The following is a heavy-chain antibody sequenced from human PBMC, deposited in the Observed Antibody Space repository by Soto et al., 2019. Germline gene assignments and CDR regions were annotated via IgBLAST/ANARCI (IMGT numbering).Heavy chain of an antibody. Sequence: QVQLVESGGGVVQPGRSLRLSCAASGFTFSSYAMHWVRQAPGKGLEWVAVISYDGSNIYYADSVKGRFTISRDNSKNTLYLQMNSLRTEDTAVHYCVRDGNHYDSSGPCFDYWGQGTLVTVSS. V-gene: IGHV3-30-3*01. J-gene: IGHJ4*02. CDR1: GFTFSSYA. CDR3: VRDGNHYDSSGPCFDY. CDR2: ISYDGSNI. D-gene: IGHD3-22*01.